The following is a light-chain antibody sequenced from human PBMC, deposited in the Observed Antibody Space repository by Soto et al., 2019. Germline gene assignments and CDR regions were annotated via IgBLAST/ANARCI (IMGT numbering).Light chain of an antibody. V-gene: IGLV2-8*01. CDR3: ISHVGHSNV. J-gene: IGLJ1*01. CDR1: SSDVGGSDY. CDR2: DVS. Sequence: QSALTQPPSASGSPGQSVTISCTGTSSDVGGSDYVSWYQHHPGKAPKLMIYDVSKRPSGVPDRFSGSKSGNMASLTVSGPQADDEADYYCISHVGHSNVFGTGTKVTVL.